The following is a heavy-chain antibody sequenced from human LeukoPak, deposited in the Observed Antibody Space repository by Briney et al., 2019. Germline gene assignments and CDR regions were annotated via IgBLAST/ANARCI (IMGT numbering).Heavy chain of an antibody. CDR1: GFTFSTYL. J-gene: IGHJ4*02. Sequence: PGGSLRLSCATSGFTFSTYLMHWVRQAPGKGLVWVSRINSDGTDTSYADSVKGRFTISRDNAKNTLYLQMNSLRAEDTAMYFCARDGYNWVHFDYWGQGTLVTVSS. D-gene: IGHD5-24*01. V-gene: IGHV3-74*01. CDR2: INSDGTDT. CDR3: ARDGYNWVHFDY.